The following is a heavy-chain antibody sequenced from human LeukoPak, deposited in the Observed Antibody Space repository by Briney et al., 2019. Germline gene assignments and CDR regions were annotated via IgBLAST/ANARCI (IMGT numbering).Heavy chain of an antibody. CDR2: INHSGST. J-gene: IGHJ4*02. V-gene: IGHV4-34*01. D-gene: IGHD6-13*01. Sequence: SETLSLTCAVYGGPFSGYYWSWIRQPPGKGLEWIGEINHSGSTNYNPSLKSRVTISVDTSKNQFSLKLSSVTAADTAVYYCARGKAAAGRPLDYWGQGTLVTVSS. CDR3: ARGKAAAGRPLDY. CDR1: GGPFSGYY.